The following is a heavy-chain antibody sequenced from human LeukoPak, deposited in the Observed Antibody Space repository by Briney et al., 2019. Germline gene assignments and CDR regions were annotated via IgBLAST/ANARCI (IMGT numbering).Heavy chain of an antibody. V-gene: IGHV6-1*01. CDR2: TYYRSKWFK. J-gene: IGHJ4*01. CDR1: GDSVSSNTAA. D-gene: IGHD7-27*01. Sequence: SQTLSLTCAISGDSVSSNTAAWNWVRQSPSRGLEWLGRTYYRSKWFKDYAVSVKSRIVINTDTSKNQFSLQLDSVTPEDTAVYYCARHSIWGNCFDCWGQGTLVTVSS. CDR3: ARHSIWGNCFDC.